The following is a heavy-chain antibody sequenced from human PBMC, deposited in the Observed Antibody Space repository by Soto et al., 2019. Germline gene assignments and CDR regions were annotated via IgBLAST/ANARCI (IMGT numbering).Heavy chain of an antibody. CDR2: ISNIAYT. Sequence: SETLSLTCSVSGASIYNGGYFWSWIRQSPEKSLEWIGYISNIAYTSYNPSLKGRVSISVDTSKNQFSLTLTSVTAADTAVYYCARQGFGVLHGLVDVWGQGTTVTVSS. D-gene: IGHD3-10*01. CDR1: GASIYNGGYF. J-gene: IGHJ6*02. CDR3: ARQGFGVLHGLVDV. V-gene: IGHV4-61*08.